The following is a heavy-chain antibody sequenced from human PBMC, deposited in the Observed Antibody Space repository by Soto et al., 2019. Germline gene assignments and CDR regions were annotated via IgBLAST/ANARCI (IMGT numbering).Heavy chain of an antibody. D-gene: IGHD3-10*01. Sequence: QVQLQESGPGLVKPSQTLSRTCTVSGGSISSGSYYWRWIRQLPGKGLEWSGYIYYSGSTYYNPSLKSRVTISVDTSKNQFSLKLNSVTAADTAVYYCATRTDYYYGSGSLGGMDVWGQGTTVTVSS. V-gene: IGHV4-31*03. CDR1: GGSISSGSYY. CDR3: ATRTDYYYGSGSLGGMDV. J-gene: IGHJ6*02. CDR2: IYYSGST.